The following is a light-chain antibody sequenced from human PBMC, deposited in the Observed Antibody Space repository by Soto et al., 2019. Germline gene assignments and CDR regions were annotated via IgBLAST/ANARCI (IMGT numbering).Light chain of an antibody. CDR2: GNS. J-gene: IGLJ1*01. CDR3: QPSECTLCAFNV. CDR1: SSNIGAGYD. Sequence: QSVLTQPPSVSGAPGQRVTISCTGSSSNIGAGYDVHWYQQLPGTAPKLLIYGNSNRPSGVPDRFSGSKSGTSASLAITGLQAEYVSFNNRQPSECTLCAFNVFGTGTLVTVL. V-gene: IGLV1-40*01.